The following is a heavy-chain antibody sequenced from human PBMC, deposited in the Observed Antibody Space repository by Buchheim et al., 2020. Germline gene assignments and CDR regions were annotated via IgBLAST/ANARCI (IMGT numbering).Heavy chain of an antibody. CDR2: ISYDGSNK. Sequence: QVQLVESGGGVVQPGRSLRLSCAASGFTFSSYAMHWVRQAPGKGLEWVAVISYDGSNKYYADSVKGRFTISRDNSKNTLYLQMNSLRAEDTAVYYCAKVVVHGYSYGYPFDYWGQGTL. J-gene: IGHJ4*02. CDR1: GFTFSSYA. V-gene: IGHV3-30-3*01. CDR3: AKVVVHGYSYGYPFDY. D-gene: IGHD5-18*01.